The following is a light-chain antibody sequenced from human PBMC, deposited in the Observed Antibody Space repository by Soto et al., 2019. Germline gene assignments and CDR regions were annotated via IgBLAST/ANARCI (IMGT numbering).Light chain of an antibody. CDR1: QNIYYN. CDR3: LQYHNLWA. CDR2: RAS. Sequence: ILMTQSPATVSVSTGESATLSCRASQNIYYNVAWYQHRPCQAPRLLIYRASTRDPGVPARFSGSGSGTEFTLTISSLQPEDFPVYSCLQYHNLWAFGQGTKVEI. J-gene: IGKJ1*01. V-gene: IGKV3-15*01.